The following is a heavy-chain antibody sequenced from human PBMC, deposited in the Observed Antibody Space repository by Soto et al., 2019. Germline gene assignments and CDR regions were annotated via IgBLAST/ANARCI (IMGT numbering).Heavy chain of an antibody. D-gene: IGHD5-12*01. CDR2: MFHSGSP. V-gene: IGHV4-59*01. CDR3: ARVKATYNWFFDL. Sequence: SETLSLTCTVSSCSITTDYWTWIRQPPGAGLEWVGYMFHSGSPSYNPSLESRLTMSLDTSRNQFSLKLSSVTAADTAVYYCARVKATYNWFFDLWGHGTLVTVSS. J-gene: IGHJ2*01. CDR1: SCSITTDY.